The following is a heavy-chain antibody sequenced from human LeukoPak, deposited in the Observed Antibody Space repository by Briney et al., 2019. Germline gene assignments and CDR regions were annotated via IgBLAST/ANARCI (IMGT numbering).Heavy chain of an antibody. CDR2: LYSGGSA. Sequence: GGSLRLSCAASGFSVSSNYMSWVRQAPGKGLEWVSVLYSGGSAYYADSVKGRFTISRDNSKNTLCLQMNGLRVEDTAVYYCARTVVITSTADYFDHWGQGTLVTVSS. J-gene: IGHJ4*02. CDR1: GFSVSSNY. D-gene: IGHD4/OR15-4a*01. V-gene: IGHV3-53*01. CDR3: ARTVVITSTADYFDH.